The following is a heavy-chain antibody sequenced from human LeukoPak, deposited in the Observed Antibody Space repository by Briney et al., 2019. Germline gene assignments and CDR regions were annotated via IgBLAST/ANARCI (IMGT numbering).Heavy chain of an antibody. CDR2: TNEDGSAK. J-gene: IGHJ6*03. D-gene: IGHD1-26*01. CDR3: ARVSIGWELLQKRNNYYYMDV. CDR1: GFTFSSYG. V-gene: IGHV3-7*01. Sequence: PGGSLRLSCAASGFTFSSYGMSWVRQAPGRGLEWVANTNEDGSAKYYVGSVKVRFTISRDNAKNSLYLQMNSLRAEDTAVYYCARVSIGWELLQKRNNYYYMDVWGKGTTVTVSS.